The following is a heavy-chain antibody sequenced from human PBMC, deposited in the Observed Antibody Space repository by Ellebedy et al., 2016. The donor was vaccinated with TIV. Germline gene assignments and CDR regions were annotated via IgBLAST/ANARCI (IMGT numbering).Heavy chain of an antibody. D-gene: IGHD6-13*01. J-gene: IGHJ4*02. CDR2: VNPYDGTL. Sequence: AASVKVSCKASGNTLTSHYMHWARQAPGQGLEWMGQVNPYDGTLRYAEKLQGRVTITRDTSTSTVYMALSGLQSEDTAVYYCAREAAAGGRNFDYWGQGTLVTVSS. CDR1: GNTLTSHY. V-gene: IGHV1-46*01. CDR3: AREAAAGGRNFDY.